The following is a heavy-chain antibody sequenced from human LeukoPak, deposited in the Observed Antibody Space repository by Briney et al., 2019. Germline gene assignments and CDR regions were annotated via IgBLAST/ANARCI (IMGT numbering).Heavy chain of an antibody. CDR3: AKDRFLDWFDP. Sequence: GGSLRLSCAASGFTFSNAWMSWVRQAPGKGLEWVGRIKSKTDGRTTDYAAPVKGRFTISRDDSKNTLYLQMNSLRAEDTAVYYCAKDRFLDWFDPWGQGTLVTVSS. CDR1: GFTFSNAW. V-gene: IGHV3-15*01. D-gene: IGHD2/OR15-2a*01. J-gene: IGHJ5*02. CDR2: IKSKTDGRTT.